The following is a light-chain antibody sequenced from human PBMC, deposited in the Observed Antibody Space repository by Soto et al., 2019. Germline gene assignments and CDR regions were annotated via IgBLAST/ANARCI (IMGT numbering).Light chain of an antibody. CDR3: QQYNDWPLT. J-gene: IGKJ4*01. CDR2: GAS. CDR1: QSVNSN. Sequence: EKVMTQSLAALSVSPGERATLSCRASQSVNSNLAWDQQKRGQAPRLLLYGASNRATGVPARFSGSASGTEFTLPISSLQSEDSAVYYCQQYNDWPLTFGGGTKVDIK. V-gene: IGKV3-15*01.